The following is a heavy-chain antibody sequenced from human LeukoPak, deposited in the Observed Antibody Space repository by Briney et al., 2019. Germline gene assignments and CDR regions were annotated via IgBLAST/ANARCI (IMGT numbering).Heavy chain of an antibody. J-gene: IGHJ5*02. CDR3: ARGSHYYDSASGFDP. D-gene: IGHD3-22*01. Sequence: HPGGSLRLSCAASGFTFSSYSMNWVRQAPGKGLEWVSYISSSSSTIYYADSVKGRFTISRDNAKNSLYLQMNSLRDEDTAVYYCARGSHYYDSASGFDPWGQGTLVTVSS. CDR2: ISSSSSTI. CDR1: GFTFSSYS. V-gene: IGHV3-48*02.